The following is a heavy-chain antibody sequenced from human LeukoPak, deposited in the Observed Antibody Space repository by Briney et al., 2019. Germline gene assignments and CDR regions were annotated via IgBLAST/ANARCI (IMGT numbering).Heavy chain of an antibody. CDR2: ISDSGGS. D-gene: IGHD3-9*01. CDR3: AREYYDILTGYYPPVEYFDY. CDR1: GGSVSSGISY. V-gene: IGHV4-61*01. J-gene: IGHJ4*02. Sequence: PSETLSLTCSVSGGSVSSGISYWSWIRQPPGEGLEWIAYISDSGGSDYNPSLRGRVTISLDTSKNQFSLRLTSVTAADTAVYYCAREYYDILTGYYPPVEYFDYWGQGTLVTVSS.